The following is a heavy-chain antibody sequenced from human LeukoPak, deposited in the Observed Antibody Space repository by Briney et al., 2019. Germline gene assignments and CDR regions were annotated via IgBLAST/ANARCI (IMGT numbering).Heavy chain of an antibody. D-gene: IGHD6-6*01. Sequence: PSETLSLTCTVSGGSISSGSYYWSWIRQPAGKGLEWIGRIYTSGSTNYNPSLKSRVTISVDTSKNQFSLKLSSVTAADTAVYYCASGEDSFPVDYWGQGTLVTVSS. V-gene: IGHV4-61*02. CDR2: IYTSGST. CDR3: ASGEDSFPVDY. CDR1: GGSISSGSYY. J-gene: IGHJ4*02.